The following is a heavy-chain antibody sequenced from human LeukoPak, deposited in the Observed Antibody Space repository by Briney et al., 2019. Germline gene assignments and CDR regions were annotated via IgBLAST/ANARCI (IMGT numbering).Heavy chain of an antibody. CDR3: ARQPFGSDYYYYGMAV. J-gene: IGHJ6*02. Sequence: GESLKISCKGSGYSFTSYWIGWVRQMPGKGLEWMGIIYPGDSDTRYSPSFQGQVTISADKSISTAYLQWSSLKASDTAMYYCARQPFGSDYYYYGMAVWGQGTTVTVSS. D-gene: IGHD3-10*01. CDR1: GYSFTSYW. V-gene: IGHV5-51*01. CDR2: IYPGDSDT.